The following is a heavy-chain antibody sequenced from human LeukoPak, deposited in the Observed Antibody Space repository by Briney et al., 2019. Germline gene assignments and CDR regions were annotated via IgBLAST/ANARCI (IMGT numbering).Heavy chain of an antibody. CDR3: ASRKLGNDY. CDR2: IYHTGST. V-gene: IGHV4-38-2*02. CDR1: GYSISSGYY. D-gene: IGHD7-27*01. J-gene: IGHJ4*02. Sequence: PSETLSLTRTVSGYSISSGYYWGWIRQSPGKGLEWIGYIYHTGSTSYSPSLKSRVTISADTSQNQFSLKLSSVTAADTAVYYCASRKLGNDYWGQGTLVTVSS.